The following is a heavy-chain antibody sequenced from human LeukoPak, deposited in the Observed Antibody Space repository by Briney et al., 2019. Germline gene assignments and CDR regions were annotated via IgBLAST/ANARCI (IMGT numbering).Heavy chain of an antibody. CDR2: INHSGST. CDR3: ARDKGYYGMDV. V-gene: IGHV4-34*01. Sequence: SETLSLTCAVYGGSFSGYYWSWIRQPPGKGLEWIGEINHSGSTNYNPSLKSRVTISVDTSKNQFSLNLSSVTAADTALYYCARDKGYYGMDVWGQGTTVTVSS. CDR1: GGSFSGYY. J-gene: IGHJ6*01.